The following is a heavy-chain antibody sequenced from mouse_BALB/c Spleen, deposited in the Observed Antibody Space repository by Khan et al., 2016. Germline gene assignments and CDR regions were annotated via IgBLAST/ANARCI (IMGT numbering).Heavy chain of an antibody. CDR3: VIALEAVTSYEGFAY. J-gene: IGHJ3*01. CDR1: GFSMTDYG. V-gene: IGHV2-6-7*01. Sequence: QVQLKESGPGLVAPSQSLSITCTVSGFSMTDYGINWVRQPPGKGLEWLGVIWGNGNTDYDSPLKSRLTINKDNSKSQVFLKMNSLQTADTARYXSVIALEAVTSYEGFAYWGQGTLVTVSA. D-gene: IGHD1-1*01. CDR2: IWGNGNT.